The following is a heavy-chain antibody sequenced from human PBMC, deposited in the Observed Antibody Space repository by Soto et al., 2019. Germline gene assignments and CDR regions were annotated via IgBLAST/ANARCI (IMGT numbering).Heavy chain of an antibody. J-gene: IGHJ4*01. CDR2: IWSDGNNK. V-gene: IGHV3-33*01. CDR3: AGVLRGFLEWSGADY. Sequence: QVHQMESGGGVVQPGRSLRLSCTASGFSFMSYDMHWGRQAPGRGLEWVAVIWSDGNNKYYADSVEGRFTISRANSNNTLYLKMNNLRAEDTAVYYCAGVLRGFLEWSGADYWGHGILVTVSS. D-gene: IGHD3-3*01. CDR1: GFSFMSYD.